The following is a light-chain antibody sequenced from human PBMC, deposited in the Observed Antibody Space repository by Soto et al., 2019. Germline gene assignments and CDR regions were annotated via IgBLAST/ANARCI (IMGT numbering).Light chain of an antibody. CDR1: SSDVGSYNL. J-gene: IGLJ2*01. CDR2: EGS. Sequence: QSALTQPASVSGSPGQSITISCTGTSSDVGSYNLVSWYQQHPGKAPKLMIYEGSKRPSGVSNRFSGSKSGNTASLTISGVQAEDEADYYCCSYAGSPEVFGGGTKVTVL. V-gene: IGLV2-23*01. CDR3: CSYAGSPEV.